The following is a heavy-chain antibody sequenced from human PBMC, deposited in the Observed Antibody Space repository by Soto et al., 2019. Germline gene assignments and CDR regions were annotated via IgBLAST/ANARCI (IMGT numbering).Heavy chain of an antibody. D-gene: IGHD1-26*01. V-gene: IGHV4-59*01. Sequence: PSETLSLTCTVSGVPIRSYYWSWIRQPPGKGLEWIGYIYYSGSTNYNPSLKSRVTMSVDTSKNQFSLKLRSVTAADTAVYYCARGGAQISSLTTFDYWGQGTLVTVSS. CDR3: ARGGAQISSLTTFDY. CDR1: GVPIRSYY. J-gene: IGHJ4*02. CDR2: IYYSGST.